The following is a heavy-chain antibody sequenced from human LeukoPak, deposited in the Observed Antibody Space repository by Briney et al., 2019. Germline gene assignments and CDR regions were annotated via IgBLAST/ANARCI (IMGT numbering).Heavy chain of an antibody. CDR1: GFTFSSYG. D-gene: IGHD2-21*01. CDR3: ARGLQVIYGMDV. CDR2: IWYDGSNK. J-gene: IGHJ6*01. V-gene: IGHV3-33*01. Sequence: GGSLRLSCAASGFTFSSYGMVWVRQAPGKGLEWVTVIWYDGSNKYYADSVKGRFTISRDNSKNTLYLQINSLRAEDTAVYYCARGLQVIYGMDVWGKGATVTVSS.